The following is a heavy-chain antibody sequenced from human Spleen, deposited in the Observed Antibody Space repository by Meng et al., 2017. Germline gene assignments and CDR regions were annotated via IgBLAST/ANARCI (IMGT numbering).Heavy chain of an antibody. CDR1: GGSSSGYY. Sequence: QVPLREEVAGLFTPSGSLSLPWAVYGGSSSGYYWSWFRQPPGKGLEWIGEINHSGSTNYNPSLKSRVTISVDTSKNQFSLKLSSVTAADTAVYYCARGPWLNWNYPAYLQHWGQGTLVTVSS. CDR2: INHSGST. D-gene: IGHD1-7*01. CDR3: ARGPWLNWNYPAYLQH. J-gene: IGHJ1*01. V-gene: IGHV4-34*01.